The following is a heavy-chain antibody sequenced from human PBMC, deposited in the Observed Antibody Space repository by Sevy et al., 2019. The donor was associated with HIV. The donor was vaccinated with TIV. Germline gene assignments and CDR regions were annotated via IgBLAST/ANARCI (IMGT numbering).Heavy chain of an antibody. V-gene: IGHV3-21*01. CDR3: ARDIPCSSTSCYLGSYSRYFVY. Sequence: GGSLRLSCAASGFTFSSYSMNWVRQAPGKGLEWVSSISSSSSYIYYADSVKGRFTISRDNAKNSLYLQMNSLRAEDTAVYYCARDIPCSSTSCYLGSYSRYFVYWGQGTLVTVSS. CDR2: ISSSSSYI. CDR1: GFTFSSYS. J-gene: IGHJ4*02. D-gene: IGHD2-2*01.